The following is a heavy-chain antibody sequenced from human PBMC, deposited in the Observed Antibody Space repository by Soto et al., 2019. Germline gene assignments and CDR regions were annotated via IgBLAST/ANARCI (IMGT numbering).Heavy chain of an antibody. CDR2: ISSSGSTI. J-gene: IGHJ4*02. D-gene: IGHD3-10*01. CDR1: GFTFSDYY. Sequence: GGSLRLSCAASGFTFSDYYMSWIRQAPGKGLEWVSYISSSGSTIYYADSVKGRFTISRDNAKNSLYLQMNSLRAGDTAVYYCARDDVYYSGSGSYLYWGQGTLVTVSS. CDR3: ARDDVYYSGSGSYLY. V-gene: IGHV3-11*01.